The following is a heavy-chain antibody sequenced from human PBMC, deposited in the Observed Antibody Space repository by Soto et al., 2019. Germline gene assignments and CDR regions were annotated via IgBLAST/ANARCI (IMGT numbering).Heavy chain of an antibody. J-gene: IGHJ6*02. CDR3: ARTRRITMVLSTTHYGVDV. D-gene: IGHD3-10*01. CDR2: IFSNDEK. CDR1: GFSLSNARMG. Sequence: QVTLKESGPVLVKPTETLTLTCTVSGFSLSNARMGVSWIRQPPGKALEWLAHIFSNDEKSYSTSLKSRLTISKDPXXSXVXXTMTNMDPVDTATYYWARTRRITMVLSTTHYGVDVWGHGTTVTVSS. V-gene: IGHV2-26*01.